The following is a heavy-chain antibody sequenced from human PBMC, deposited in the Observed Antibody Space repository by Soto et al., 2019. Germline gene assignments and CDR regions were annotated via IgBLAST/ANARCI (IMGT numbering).Heavy chain of an antibody. D-gene: IGHD1-26*01. Sequence: PRGSLRLSCAASGFTFSSYAMSWVRQAPGKGLKWVSAISGSGGSTYYADSVKGRFTISRDSSKNTLYLQMNSLRAEDTAVYHCAKAGGGATLYYFDYWGQGTLVTVSS. V-gene: IGHV3-23*01. CDR2: ISGSGGST. J-gene: IGHJ4*02. CDR3: AKAGGGATLYYFDY. CDR1: GFTFSSYA.